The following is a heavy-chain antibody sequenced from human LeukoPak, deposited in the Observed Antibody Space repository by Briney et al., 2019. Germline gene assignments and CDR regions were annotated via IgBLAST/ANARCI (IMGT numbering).Heavy chain of an antibody. V-gene: IGHV4-59*08. CDR1: GGSISSSY. D-gene: IGHD1-26*01. J-gene: IGHJ4*02. CDR2: LSSSGST. Sequence: SETLSLTCTVSGGSISSSYWSWIRQSPGKGLEWLGYLSSSGSTNYNPSLKSRVTISVDTSNNQFYLQLTSVTAADAAVYYCARHLSWPTLGATWAFDYWGQGTLVTVSS. CDR3: ARHLSWPTLGATWAFDY.